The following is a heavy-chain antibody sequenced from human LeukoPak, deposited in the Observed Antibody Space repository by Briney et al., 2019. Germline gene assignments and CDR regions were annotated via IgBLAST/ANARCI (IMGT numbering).Heavy chain of an antibody. CDR1: GFTVSSNY. J-gene: IGHJ4*02. D-gene: IGHD6-19*01. V-gene: IGHV3-53*01. Sequence: GGSLRLSCAASGFTVSSNYMSWVRQPAGKGLEWVSVLYSGGATFYADSVKGRFTISRDTSKNTLYLQMNDLRVDDTAVYYCTKLKGWYGEGFFDYWGQGTLVTVSS. CDR2: LYSGGAT. CDR3: TKLKGWYGEGFFDY.